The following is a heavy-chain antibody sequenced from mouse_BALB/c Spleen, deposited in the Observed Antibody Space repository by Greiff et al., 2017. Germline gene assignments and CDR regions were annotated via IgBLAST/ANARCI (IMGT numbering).Heavy chain of an antibody. Sequence: QVTLKESGPGLVAPSQSLSITCTVSGFSLTSYGVHWVRQPPGKGLEWLGVIWAGGSTNYNSALMSRLSISKDNSKSQVFLKMNSLQTDDTAMYYCARPSTMITTGLDYWGQGTTLTVSS. J-gene: IGHJ2*01. CDR3: ARPSTMITTGLDY. V-gene: IGHV2-9*02. D-gene: IGHD2-4*01. CDR1: GFSLTSYG. CDR2: IWAGGST.